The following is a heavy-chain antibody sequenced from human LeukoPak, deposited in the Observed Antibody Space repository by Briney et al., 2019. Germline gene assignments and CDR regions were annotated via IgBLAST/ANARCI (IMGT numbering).Heavy chain of an antibody. Sequence: GGSLRLSCAASGFTFSDYYMSWIRQAPGKGLEWVSYISSSGSTIYYADSVKGRFTISRDNAKNSLYLQMNSLRAEDTAVYYCARDNALIKYSGSYDYWGQGTLVTVSS. CDR2: ISSSGSTI. J-gene: IGHJ4*02. CDR3: ARDNALIKYSGSYDY. CDR1: GFTFSDYY. D-gene: IGHD1-26*01. V-gene: IGHV3-11*04.